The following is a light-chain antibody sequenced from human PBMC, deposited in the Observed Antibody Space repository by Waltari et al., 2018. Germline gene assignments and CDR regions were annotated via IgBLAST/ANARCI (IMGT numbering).Light chain of an antibody. V-gene: IGKV2-40*01. CDR1: QNLLHSNGNTY. CDR2: GGS. J-gene: IGKJ1*01. Sequence: DIVMTQTPLSLPITPGEPASIPCRSSQNLLHSNGNTYLHWYLQKPGQSPQLLIYGGSNRASGVPDRFSGSGSGTGFTLKISKVEAEDVGVYYCVQAIAFPWTFGQGTRVEIK. CDR3: VQAIAFPWT.